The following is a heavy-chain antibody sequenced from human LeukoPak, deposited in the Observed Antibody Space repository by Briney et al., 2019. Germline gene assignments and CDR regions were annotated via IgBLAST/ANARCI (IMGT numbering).Heavy chain of an antibody. CDR2: IGAYNGNT. D-gene: IGHD6-13*01. CDR3: ARDYSAAPRYYYYYGMDV. J-gene: IGHJ6*02. CDR1: GYTFTSYG. V-gene: IGHV1-18*01. Sequence: GASVKVSCKASGYTFTSYGISWVRQAPGQGLEWMGWIGAYNGNTNYAQKLQGRVTMTTDTSTSTAYMELRSLRSDDTAVYYCARDYSAAPRYYYYYGMDVWGQGTTVTVSS.